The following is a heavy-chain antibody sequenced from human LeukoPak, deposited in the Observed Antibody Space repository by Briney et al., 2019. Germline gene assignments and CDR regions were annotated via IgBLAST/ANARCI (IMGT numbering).Heavy chain of an antibody. Sequence: ASVKVSCKASGYTFTSYDINWVRQAPGQGLEWMGWMSPNSGNSGYAQKFQGRVTMTRDTSISTAYMELSSLRSEDTAVYYCARNQRAIYDSSGYWYNWFDPWGQGTLVTVSS. V-gene: IGHV1-8*01. CDR1: GYTFTSYD. D-gene: IGHD3-22*01. CDR3: ARNQRAIYDSSGYWYNWFDP. J-gene: IGHJ5*02. CDR2: MSPNSGNS.